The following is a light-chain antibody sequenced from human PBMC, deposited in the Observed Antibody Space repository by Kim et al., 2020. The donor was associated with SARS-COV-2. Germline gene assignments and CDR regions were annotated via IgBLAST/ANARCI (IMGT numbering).Light chain of an antibody. CDR2: GAS. CDR3: QQYNNWPFT. J-gene: IGKJ3*01. V-gene: IGKV3-15*01. Sequence: DIVMTQSPATLSVSPGERATLSCRASQILRNNLAWYQQKPGQVLRLLIYGASIRATDIPARFSGSGSGTEYTLTIDSLQSYDFAVYYCQQYNNWPFTFGPGTKVDIK. CDR1: QILRNN.